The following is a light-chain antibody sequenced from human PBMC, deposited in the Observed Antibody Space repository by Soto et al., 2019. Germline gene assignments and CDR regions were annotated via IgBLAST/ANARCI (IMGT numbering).Light chain of an antibody. CDR1: NIGSKS. Sequence: SYELTQPPSVSVAPGKTARITCGGNNIGSKSVHWYQQKPGQAPVLVIYYDSERPSGIPERFSGSNSGNTATLTISRVEAGDDADYYCQVWDSSSDHPDVVFGGGTKVTVL. V-gene: IGLV3-21*04. J-gene: IGLJ2*01. CDR2: YDS. CDR3: QVWDSSSDHPDVV.